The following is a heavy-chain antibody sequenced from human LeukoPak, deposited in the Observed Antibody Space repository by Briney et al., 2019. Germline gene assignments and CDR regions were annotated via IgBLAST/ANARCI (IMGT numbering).Heavy chain of an antibody. CDR1: GYTFTSYY. J-gene: IGHJ4*02. Sequence: ASVKVSCKASGYTFTSYYMHWVRQAPGQGLEWMGWINPNSGGTNYAQKFQGRVTMTRDTSISTAYMELSRLRSDDTAVYYCAREPTLRFLEWLLSRWGQGTLVTVSS. CDR2: INPNSGGT. D-gene: IGHD3-3*01. CDR3: AREPTLRFLEWLLSR. V-gene: IGHV1-2*02.